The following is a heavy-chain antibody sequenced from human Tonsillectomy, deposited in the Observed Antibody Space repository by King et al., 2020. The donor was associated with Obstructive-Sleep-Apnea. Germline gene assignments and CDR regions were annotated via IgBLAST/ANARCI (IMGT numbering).Heavy chain of an antibody. CDR1: GYSFTSYW. Sequence: EVQLVESGAEVKKPGESLKISCKGSGYSFTSYWIGWVRQMPGKGLEWMGIIYPVDSDIRYSPSFQGQVTISADKSISTAYRQWSSLKAPDTAIYYCARRGTYGENYFEYWGQGTLVTVSS. J-gene: IGHJ4*02. CDR2: IYPVDSDI. V-gene: IGHV5-51*01. D-gene: IGHD4-17*01. CDR3: ARRGTYGENYFEY.